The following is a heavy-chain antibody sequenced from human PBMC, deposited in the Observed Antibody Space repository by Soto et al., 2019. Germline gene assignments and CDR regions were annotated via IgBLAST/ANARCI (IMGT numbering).Heavy chain of an antibody. Sequence: GGSLRLSCAASGFTFSSSWMHWVRQAPGKGLVWVSRVSGDGSSTNYADSVKGRFTISRDNSKNTLYLQMNSLRAEDTAVYYCAKDPLGGEPHRGPFDYWGQGTLVTVSS. CDR3: AKDPLGGEPHRGPFDY. CDR2: VSGDGSST. J-gene: IGHJ4*02. CDR1: GFTFSSSW. D-gene: IGHD3-16*01. V-gene: IGHV3-74*01.